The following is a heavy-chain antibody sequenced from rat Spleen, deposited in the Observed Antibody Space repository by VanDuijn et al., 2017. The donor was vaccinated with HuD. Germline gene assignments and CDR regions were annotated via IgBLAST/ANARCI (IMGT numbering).Heavy chain of an antibody. V-gene: IGHV5S13*01. CDR3: TRDRTVAFDY. Sequence: EVQLVESGGGLVQPGGSLKLSCEASGFTFSNYGMAWVRQTPTKGLEWVASISTGGGNTYYRDSVKGRFTISRENAKNSLYLQMNSLRSEDTATYYCTRDRTVAFDYWGQGVMVTVSS. D-gene: IGHD1-1*01. CDR1: GFTFSNYG. J-gene: IGHJ2*01. CDR2: ISTGGGNT.